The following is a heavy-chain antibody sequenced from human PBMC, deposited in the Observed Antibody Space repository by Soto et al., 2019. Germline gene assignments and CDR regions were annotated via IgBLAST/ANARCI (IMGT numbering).Heavy chain of an antibody. CDR2: ISGSGGST. D-gene: IGHD3-10*01. V-gene: IGHV3-23*01. CDR3: EKGIRWFGEFDY. Sequence: EVQLLESGGGLVQPGGSLRLSCAASGFTFSSYAMSWGRQAPGKGLEWVSAISGSGGSTYYADSVKGRFTISRDNSKTTLYLQMNSLRAEDTAVYYCEKGIRWFGEFDYWGQGTLVTVSS. CDR1: GFTFSSYA. J-gene: IGHJ4*02.